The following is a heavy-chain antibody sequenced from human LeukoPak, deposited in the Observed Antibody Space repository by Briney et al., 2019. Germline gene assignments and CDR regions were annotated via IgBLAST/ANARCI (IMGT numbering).Heavy chain of an antibody. Sequence: ASVKVSCKASGYTFTSYAISWVRQAPGQGLEWMGGIIPIFGTANYAQKFQGRVTITADESTSTAYMELSSLRSEDTAVYYCARDMYNWNDPQIVQTNWGQGTLVTVSS. D-gene: IGHD1-20*01. J-gene: IGHJ4*02. CDR1: GYTFTSYA. CDR3: ARDMYNWNDPQIVQTN. CDR2: IIPIFGTA. V-gene: IGHV1-69*13.